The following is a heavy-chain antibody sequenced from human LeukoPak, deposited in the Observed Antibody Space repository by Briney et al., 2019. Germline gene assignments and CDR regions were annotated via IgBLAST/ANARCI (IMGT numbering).Heavy chain of an antibody. CDR1: GFSFTDYP. J-gene: IGHJ4*02. V-gene: IGHV3-48*02. CDR3: ATDQRYAFDY. D-gene: IGHD3-9*01. Sequence: GGSLRLSCATSGFSFTDYPMNWVRQAPGKGLEWISNIRTTAEGAKYAYYADSVKGRVTISRDDGKNTLYLHMNSLRDDVTAVYYCATDQRYAFDYWGQGILVTVSS. CDR2: IRTTAEGAKYA.